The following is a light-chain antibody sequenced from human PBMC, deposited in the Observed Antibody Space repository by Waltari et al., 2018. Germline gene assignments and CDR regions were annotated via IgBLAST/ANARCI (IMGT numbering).Light chain of an antibody. Sequence: QSALTQPRSVSGSPGQSVTISCAGAGSDVGDFNSVSWYQQHPGQAPKLIIFDVFKRPSGVPDPFSVSRSGTSASLTVSCLQAEDEADYYCCSYAGIWVFGGGTKLTVL. V-gene: IGLV2-11*01. CDR2: DVF. J-gene: IGLJ3*02. CDR3: CSYAGIWV. CDR1: GSDVGDFNS.